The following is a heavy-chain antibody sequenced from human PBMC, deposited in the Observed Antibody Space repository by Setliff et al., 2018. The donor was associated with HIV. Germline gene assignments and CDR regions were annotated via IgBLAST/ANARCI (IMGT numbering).Heavy chain of an antibody. Sequence: GESLKISCKASGYSFTIYWIGWVRQMPGEGLEWMGVIYPGDSDTRYSPSSQGQVTISADKSITTAYVQWSSLKASDTAMYYCATWTRAETSENFQHWGQGTLVTVSS. V-gene: IGHV5-51*01. CDR1: GYSFTIYW. J-gene: IGHJ1*01. CDR2: IYPGDSDT. D-gene: IGHD4-17*01. CDR3: ATWTRAETSENFQH.